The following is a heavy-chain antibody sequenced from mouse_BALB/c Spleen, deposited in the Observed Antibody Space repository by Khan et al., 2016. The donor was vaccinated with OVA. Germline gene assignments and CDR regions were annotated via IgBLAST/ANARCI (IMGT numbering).Heavy chain of an antibody. CDR2: ISYSGNT. CDR3: ARIYGGDFDY. D-gene: IGHD1-1*01. Sequence: QLEESGPGLVKPSQSLSLTCTVTGYSITSDYAWNWIRQFPGNKLEWMGYISYSGNTKYNPSLKSRISINRDTSKNQFFLQLNSVTTEDTATYYCARIYGGDFDYWGQGTTLTVSS. V-gene: IGHV3-2*02. J-gene: IGHJ2*01. CDR1: GYSITSDYA.